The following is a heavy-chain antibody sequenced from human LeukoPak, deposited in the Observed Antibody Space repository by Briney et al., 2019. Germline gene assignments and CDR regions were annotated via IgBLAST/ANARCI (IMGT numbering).Heavy chain of an antibody. D-gene: IGHD3-22*01. Sequence: QPGGSLRLSCAASGFTFSSYAMSWVRQAPGKGLEWVSAISGSGGSTYYADSVKGRFTISRDNSKNTLYLQMNSLRAEDTAVYYCAKDSDYYDSSGYYWDAFDIWGQGTMVTVSS. CDR3: AKDSDYYDSSGYYWDAFDI. J-gene: IGHJ3*02. CDR1: GFTFSSYA. V-gene: IGHV3-23*01. CDR2: ISGSGGST.